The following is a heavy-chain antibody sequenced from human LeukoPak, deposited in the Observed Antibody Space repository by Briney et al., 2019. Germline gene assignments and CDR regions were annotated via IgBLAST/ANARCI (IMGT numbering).Heavy chain of an antibody. V-gene: IGHV3-64*02. Sequence: GGSLRLSCAASGFTFSGYTLHWVRQAPGKGLEYVSAIISHGGSTHYADSVKGRFTVSRDNSKDTLYLQMDSLRAEDMAVYYCARITMGATSANFYYYFLDAWGKGTTVTVSS. J-gene: IGHJ6*03. CDR3: ARITMGATSANFYYYFLDA. D-gene: IGHD3-3*01. CDR2: IISHGGST. CDR1: GFTFSGYT.